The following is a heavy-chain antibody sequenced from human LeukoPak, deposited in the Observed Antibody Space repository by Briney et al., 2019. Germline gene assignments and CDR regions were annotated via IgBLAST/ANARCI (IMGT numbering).Heavy chain of an antibody. CDR2: INPNSGGT. V-gene: IGHV1-2*02. CDR1: GYTFTGYY. J-gene: IGHJ4*02. CDR3: ARDEGRWLQPSDY. D-gene: IGHD5-24*01. Sequence: ASVKVSCKASGYTFTGYYMHWVRQAPGQGLEWMGWINPNSGGTNYAQKFQGRVTMNRDTSISTAYMELSRLRSDDTAVYYCARDEGRWLQPSDYWGQGTLVTVSS.